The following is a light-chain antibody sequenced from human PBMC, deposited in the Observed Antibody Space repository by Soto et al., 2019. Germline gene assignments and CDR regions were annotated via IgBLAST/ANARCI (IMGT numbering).Light chain of an antibody. J-gene: IGKJ1*01. CDR2: DAS. CDR3: QQYNSYSPT. CDR1: QSISNW. V-gene: IGKV1-5*01. Sequence: DIQLTQSHSTLSASVGDRVTITCRASQSISNWLAWYRQKPGKAPKLLIFDASSLHSGVPSRFSGSGSGTEFTLTISSLQPDDFATYYCQQYNSYSPTFGQGTKVDIK.